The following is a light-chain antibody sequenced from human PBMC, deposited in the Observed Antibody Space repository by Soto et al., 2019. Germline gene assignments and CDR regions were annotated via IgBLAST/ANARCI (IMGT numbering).Light chain of an antibody. CDR1: QSISSNY. Sequence: EIVLTQSPGTLSLSPGERATLSCRASQSISSNYLAWHQQKPGQAPRLLIYGASHRATGVPDKFSGSGSGTDFTLTIDRLEPEDFAVYYCQQYDNFPRTFGPGTKVEFK. CDR2: GAS. J-gene: IGKJ1*01. V-gene: IGKV3-20*01. CDR3: QQYDNFPRT.